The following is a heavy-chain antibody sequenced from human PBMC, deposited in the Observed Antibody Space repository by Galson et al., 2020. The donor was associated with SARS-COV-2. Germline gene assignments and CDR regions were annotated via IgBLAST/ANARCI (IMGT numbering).Heavy chain of an antibody. CDR3: ARTLDYFASGIYGFDY. CDR1: GYPITTGYY. D-gene: IGHD3-10*01. CDR2: IYHTGGT. J-gene: IGHJ4*02. Sequence: SETLSLTCTVSGYPITTGYYWGWIRQSPGKGLEWIGSIYHTGGTFYTPSLKSRITVSVDTSKNEFSLRLTSVTAADTALYYCARTLDYFASGIYGFDYWGQGMLVTVSS. V-gene: IGHV4-38-2*02.